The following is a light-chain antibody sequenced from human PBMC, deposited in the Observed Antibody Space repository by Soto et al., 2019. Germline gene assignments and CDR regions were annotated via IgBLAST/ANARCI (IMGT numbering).Light chain of an antibody. CDR1: QSVTHN. Sequence: EIVMTQSPATLSVSPGERATLSCRAGQSVTHNLAWYQQKPGQATRVLVYGASTRATGIPARFSGSGSGTEFTLTISSLQAEDFAVYYCQQSNNWPYTFGQGTKLEI. V-gene: IGKV3D-15*01. CDR3: QQSNNWPYT. J-gene: IGKJ2*01. CDR2: GAS.